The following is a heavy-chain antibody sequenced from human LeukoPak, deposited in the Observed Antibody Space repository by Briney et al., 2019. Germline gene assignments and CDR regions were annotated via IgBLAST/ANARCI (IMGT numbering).Heavy chain of an antibody. J-gene: IGHJ4*02. CDR3: ARPGLRVSGSFNV. Sequence: GASVKVSCKDSVSTFTEYNLHWVRQAPGQGLEWMGWINPNSGGTNYAQKFQGRVTMTRDTSINTAYMEVSRLSSDDTAVYYCARPGLRVSGSFNVWGQGTLVTVSS. V-gene: IGHV1-2*02. CDR1: VSTFTEYN. CDR2: INPNSGGT. D-gene: IGHD3-16*01.